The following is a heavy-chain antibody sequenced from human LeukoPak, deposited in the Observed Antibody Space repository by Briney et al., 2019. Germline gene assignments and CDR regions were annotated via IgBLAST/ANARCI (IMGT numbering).Heavy chain of an antibody. CDR1: GYTFTGYY. D-gene: IGHD4-17*01. V-gene: IGHV1-2*02. J-gene: IGHJ4*02. Sequence: GASVKVSCKASGYTFTGYYMHWVRQAPGQGLEWMGWINPNSGGTNYAQKLQGRVTMTTDTSTSTAYMELRSLRSDDTAVYYCARADGDYVPFDYWGQGTLVTVSS. CDR2: INPNSGGT. CDR3: ARADGDYVPFDY.